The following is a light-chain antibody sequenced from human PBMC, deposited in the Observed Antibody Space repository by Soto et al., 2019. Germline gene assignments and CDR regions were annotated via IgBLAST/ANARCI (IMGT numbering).Light chain of an antibody. CDR3: QQYGSSRT. J-gene: IGKJ1*01. CDR2: GAS. Sequence: IVLTQSPGTLSLSPGEGASVSCRASQSLNSGYLAWYQQKPGQAPRLLIYGASSRATGIPDRFSGSGSGTEFTLTISSLQSEDFAVYYCQQYGSSRTFGQGSKVDIK. CDR1: QSLNSGY. V-gene: IGKV3-20*01.